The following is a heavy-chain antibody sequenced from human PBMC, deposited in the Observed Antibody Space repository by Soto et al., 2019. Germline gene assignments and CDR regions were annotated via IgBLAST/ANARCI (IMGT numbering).Heavy chain of an antibody. V-gene: IGHV4-59*01. CDR1: GGSISNYY. CDR2: IFYSGST. CDR3: ARERYSGYEYSDSWFDP. Sequence: SETLSLTCTVSGGSISNYYWSCIRQPPGRGLEWIGHIFYSGSTNYNPALKSRVTISVDTSKNQFSLKLSSVTAADTAVYYCARERYSGYEYSDSWFDPWGEGTLVTVSS. J-gene: IGHJ5*02. D-gene: IGHD5-12*01.